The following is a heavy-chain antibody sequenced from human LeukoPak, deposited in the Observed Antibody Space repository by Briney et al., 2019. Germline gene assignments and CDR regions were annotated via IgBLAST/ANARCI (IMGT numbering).Heavy chain of an antibody. CDR1: GFIFTSYT. D-gene: IGHD2-21*01. Sequence: PGGSLRLSCAASGFIFTSYTMNWVRQAPGKGPEWISFISVSGTTDCPDPVKGRFTISRDNARNSLYLQMNSLRDDDTAVYYCVRDHLWAFDIWGQGTMVTVSS. CDR2: ISVSGTT. CDR3: VRDHLWAFDI. V-gene: IGHV3-48*02. J-gene: IGHJ3*02.